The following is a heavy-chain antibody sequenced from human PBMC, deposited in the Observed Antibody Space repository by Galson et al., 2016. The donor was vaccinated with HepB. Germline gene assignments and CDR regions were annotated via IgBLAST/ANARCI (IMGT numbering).Heavy chain of an antibody. V-gene: IGHV3-64D*06. CDR3: VAWGPRLI. CDR2: FGESGGSP. D-gene: IGHD3-16*01. CDR1: GFTFSIYN. J-gene: IGHJ4*02. Sequence: SLRLSCAASGFTFSIYNMYWVRQTPGKGLEYVSNFGESGGSPSYADSVRDRFTVSRDNSKNSLSLHMSSLRTEDTAVYYWVAWGPRLIWGQGTLVTVSS.